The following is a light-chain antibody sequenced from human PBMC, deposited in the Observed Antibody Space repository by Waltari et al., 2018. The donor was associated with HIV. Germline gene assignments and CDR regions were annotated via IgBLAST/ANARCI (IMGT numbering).Light chain of an antibody. CDR3: SSYTGSSNDV. J-gene: IGLJ1*01. Sequence: QSALTQPASASGSPGQSVIISCTGSTTDVGCYQYVSWYQQHPGKAPKPMIYEVTKRPSGVPDRFSGSKSGNTAFLAVSGLQAEDEADYYCSSYTGSSNDVFGTGTKVTVL. V-gene: IGLV2-8*01. CDR2: EVT. CDR1: TTDVGCYQY.